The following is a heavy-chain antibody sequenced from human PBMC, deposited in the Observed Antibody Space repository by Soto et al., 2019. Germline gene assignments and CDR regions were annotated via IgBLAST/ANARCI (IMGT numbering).Heavy chain of an antibody. CDR2: INAGNGNT. CDR3: ARGAPGDPFIFQL. D-gene: IGHD7-27*01. J-gene: IGHJ1*01. CDR1: GYTFTSYA. V-gene: IGHV1-3*01. Sequence: ASVKVSCKASGYTFTSYAMHWVRQAPGQRLEWMGWINAGNGNTKYSQKFQGRVTITRDTSASTAYMELSSLRSEDTAVCYCARGAPGDPFIFQLWGQGTLVTGSS.